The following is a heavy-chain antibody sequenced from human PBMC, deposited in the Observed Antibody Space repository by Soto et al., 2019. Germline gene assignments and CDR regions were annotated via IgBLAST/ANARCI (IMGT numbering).Heavy chain of an antibody. V-gene: IGHV3-7*01. CDR3: ARALDCSGGSCYNYYYYMDV. CDR1: GFTFSSYW. D-gene: IGHD2-15*01. J-gene: IGHJ6*03. CDR2: IKQDGSEK. Sequence: GSLRLSCAASGFTFSSYWMSWVRQAPGKGLEWVANIKQDGSEKYYVDSVKGRFTISRDNAKNSLYLQMNSLRAEDTAVYYCARALDCSGGSCYNYYYYMDVWGKGTTVTVSS.